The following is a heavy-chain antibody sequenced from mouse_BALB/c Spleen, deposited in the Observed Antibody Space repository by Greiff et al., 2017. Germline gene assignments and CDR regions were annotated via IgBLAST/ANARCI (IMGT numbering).Heavy chain of an antibody. J-gene: IGHJ4*01. V-gene: IGHV3-8*02. CDR1: GDSITSGY. Sequence: EVKVEESGPSLVKPSQTLSLTCSVTGDSITSGYWNWIRKFPGNKLEYMGYISYSGSTYYNPSLKSRISITRDTSKNQYYLQLNSVTTEDTATYYCARSPLMITTVMDYWGQGTSVTVSS. CDR2: ISYSGST. D-gene: IGHD2-4*01. CDR3: ARSPLMITTVMDY.